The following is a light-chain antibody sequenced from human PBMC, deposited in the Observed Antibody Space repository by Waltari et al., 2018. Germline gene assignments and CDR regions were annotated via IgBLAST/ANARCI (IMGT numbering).Light chain of an antibody. Sequence: QSALTQPRSVSGSPGPSVTIPCTGTSSDVGGYNYVSWYQQHPGKAPNLMIYDVSKRPSWVPDLFSGSKSGNTASLTISELQAEEEADYYCCSYAGSYTWLFGGGTKLTVL. CDR2: DVS. CDR1: SSDVGGYNY. CDR3: CSYAGSYTWL. J-gene: IGLJ3*02. V-gene: IGLV2-11*01.